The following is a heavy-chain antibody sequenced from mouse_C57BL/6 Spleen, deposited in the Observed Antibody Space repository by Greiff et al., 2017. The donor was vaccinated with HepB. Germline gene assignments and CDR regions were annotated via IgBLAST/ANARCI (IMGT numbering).Heavy chain of an antibody. V-gene: IGHV1-15*01. Sequence: QVQLQQSGAELVRPGASVTLSCKASGYTFTDYEMHWVKQTPVHGLEWIGAIDPETGGTAYNQKFKGKAILTADKSSSTAYMELRSLTSEDSAVYYCTNGNYAYFDVWGTGTTVTVSS. J-gene: IGHJ1*03. CDR1: GYTFTDYE. CDR2: IDPETGGT. CDR3: TNGNYAYFDV. D-gene: IGHD2-1*01.